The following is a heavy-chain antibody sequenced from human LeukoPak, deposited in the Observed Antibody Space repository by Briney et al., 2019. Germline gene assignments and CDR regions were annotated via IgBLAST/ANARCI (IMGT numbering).Heavy chain of an antibody. CDR1: GYSISSGYY. CDR3: ARSVTDFWSGYYTFRYFDY. J-gene: IGHJ4*02. CDR2: IYHSGST. Sequence: SETLSLTRAVSGYSISSGYYWGWIRQPPGKGLEWIGSIYHSGSTYYNPSLKSRVTISVDTSKNQFSLKLSSVTAADTAVYYCARSVTDFWSGYYTFRYFDYWGQGTLVTVSS. D-gene: IGHD3-3*01. V-gene: IGHV4-38-2*01.